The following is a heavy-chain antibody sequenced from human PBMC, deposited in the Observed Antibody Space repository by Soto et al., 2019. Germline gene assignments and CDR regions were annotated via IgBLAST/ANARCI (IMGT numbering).Heavy chain of an antibody. CDR2: IFHTGNT. V-gene: IGHV4-38-2*02. Sequence: SETLSLTCTVSGYSVSYGYYWGWIRQAPGKGLEWMGSIFHTGNTYYNPSLESRLNMSVDTSKNQFSLNLRSVTAADTAVYYCATYDSSPSGAFDIWGQGTMVTVSS. CDR3: ATYDSSPSGAFDI. J-gene: IGHJ3*02. CDR1: GYSVSYGYY. D-gene: IGHD3-22*01.